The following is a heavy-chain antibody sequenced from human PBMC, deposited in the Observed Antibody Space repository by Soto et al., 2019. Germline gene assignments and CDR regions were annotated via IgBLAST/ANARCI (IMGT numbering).Heavy chain of an antibody. CDR3: ARGPRTKDYYYYGMDV. V-gene: IGHV1-69*13. D-gene: IGHD2-8*01. J-gene: IGHJ6*02. CDR2: IIPIFGTA. CDR1: GGTFSSYA. Sequence: ASVKVSCKASGGTFSSYAISWVRQAPGQGLEWMGGIIPIFGTANYAQKFQGRVTITADESTSTAYMELSSLRSEDTAVYYCARGPRTKDYYYYGMDVWGQGTTVTVSS.